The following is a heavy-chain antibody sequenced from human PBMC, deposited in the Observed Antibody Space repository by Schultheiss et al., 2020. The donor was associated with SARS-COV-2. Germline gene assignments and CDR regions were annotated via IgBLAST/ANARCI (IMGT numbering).Heavy chain of an antibody. D-gene: IGHD3-10*01. Sequence: GGSLRLSCAASGFTFSSYAMHWVRQAPGKGLEWVAVISYDGSNKYYADSVKGRFTNSRDNSKNTLYLQMNSLRAEDTAVYYCAREPRGHNWFDPWGQGTLVTVSS. CDR2: ISYDGSNK. V-gene: IGHV3-30*04. J-gene: IGHJ5*02. CDR1: GFTFSSYA. CDR3: AREPRGHNWFDP.